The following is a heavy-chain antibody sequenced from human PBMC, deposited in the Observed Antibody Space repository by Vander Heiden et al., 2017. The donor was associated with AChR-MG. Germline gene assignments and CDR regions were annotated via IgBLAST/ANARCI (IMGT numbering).Heavy chain of an antibody. CDR1: GGSISSGNYY. V-gene: IGHV4-31*03. CDR3: ARRVLRAGYFDL. D-gene: IGHD3-16*01. J-gene: IGHJ2*01. Sequence: QVQLQESGPGLAKPSQTLSLTCTVSGGSISSGNYYWSWIRQLPGKDLEWIGYIQNTENTFYNPSVKSRVIVSGDASKNQFSLNLISVTDADTAVYYCARRVLRAGYFDLWGRGTLVTVSS. CDR2: IQNTENT.